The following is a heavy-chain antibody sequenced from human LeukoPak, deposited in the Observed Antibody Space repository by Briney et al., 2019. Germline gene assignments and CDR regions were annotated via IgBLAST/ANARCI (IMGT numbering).Heavy chain of an antibody. J-gene: IGHJ4*02. CDR1: GGSISSSSYY. V-gene: IGHV4-39*07. Sequence: PSETLSLTCTVSGGSISSSSYYWGWIRQPPGKGLEWIGSIYYSGSTYYNPSLKSRVTISVDTSKNQFSLKLSSVTAADTAVYYCASQTPYYYDSSGYNCWGQGTLVTVSS. D-gene: IGHD3-22*01. CDR2: IYYSGST. CDR3: ASQTPYYYDSSGYNC.